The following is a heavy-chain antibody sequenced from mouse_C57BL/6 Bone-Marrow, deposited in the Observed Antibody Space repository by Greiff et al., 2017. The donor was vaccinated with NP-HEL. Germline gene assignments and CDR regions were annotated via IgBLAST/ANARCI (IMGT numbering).Heavy chain of an antibody. CDR2: ISSGGSYT. Sequence: EVKLMESGGDLVKPGGSLKLSCAASGFTFSSYGMSWVRQTPDKRLEWVATISSGGSYTYYPDSVKGRFTISRDNAKNTLYLQMSSLKSDDTAMYYCARPYGSPYYAMDYWGQGTSVTVSS. D-gene: IGHD1-1*01. J-gene: IGHJ4*01. CDR3: ARPYGSPYYAMDY. V-gene: IGHV5-6*01. CDR1: GFTFSSYG.